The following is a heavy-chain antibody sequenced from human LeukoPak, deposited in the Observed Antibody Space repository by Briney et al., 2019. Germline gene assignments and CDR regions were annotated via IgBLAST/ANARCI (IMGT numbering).Heavy chain of an antibody. CDR1: GFTFTSYA. CDR3: AKVPYSSGWYYFDY. V-gene: IGHV3-23*01. J-gene: IGHJ4*02. CDR2: ISTSGTST. D-gene: IGHD6-19*01. Sequence: GGSLRLSCAASGFTFTSYAMNWVRQAPGKGLEWVSTISTSGTSTYYADSVKGRFSISRDNSKNTLYLHMNSLRAEDTAVYYCAKVPYSSGWYYFDYWGQGTLVTVSS.